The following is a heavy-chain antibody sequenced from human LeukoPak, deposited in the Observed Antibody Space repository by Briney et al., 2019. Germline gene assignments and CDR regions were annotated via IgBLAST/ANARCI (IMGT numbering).Heavy chain of an antibody. D-gene: IGHD4-17*01. CDR1: GFTFSTSS. Sequence: GGSLRLSCAASGFTFSTSSMNWVRQAPGKGLEWVSRLSSTTTYIFYADSVEGRFTISRDNAKNSLYLQMNSLRAEDTAVYYCARGGVTTSGTFDIWGHGTMVTVSS. V-gene: IGHV3-21*01. J-gene: IGHJ3*02. CDR2: LSSTTTYI. CDR3: ARGGVTTSGTFDI.